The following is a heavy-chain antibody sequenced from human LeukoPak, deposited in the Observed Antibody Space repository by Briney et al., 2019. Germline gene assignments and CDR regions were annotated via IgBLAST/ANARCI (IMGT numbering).Heavy chain of an antibody. CDR3: AKRTMTTKTFDY. J-gene: IGHJ4*02. D-gene: IGHD4-17*01. CDR2: ISGSGGST. CDR1: GFTFSSDA. Sequence: PGGSLRLSCAASGFTFSSDAMSWVRQAPGKGLEWVSAISGSGGSTYYADSVKGRFTISRDNSKNTLYLQMNSLRAEDTAVYFCAKRTMTTKTFDYWGQGALVTVSS. V-gene: IGHV3-23*01.